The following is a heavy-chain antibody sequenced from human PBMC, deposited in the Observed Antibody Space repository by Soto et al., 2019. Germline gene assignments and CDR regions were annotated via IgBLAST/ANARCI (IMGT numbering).Heavy chain of an antibody. CDR3: ARDRDSEGGYDSDGYYYGMDV. CDR2: IIPIYGTA. Sequence: SVKVSCKASGYTFTSYGISWVRQAPGQGLEWMGWIIPIYGTANYAQKFQGRVTITADESTSTAYMELSSLRSEDTAVYYCARDRDSEGGYDSDGYYYGMDVWGQGTTVTVSS. V-gene: IGHV1-69*13. CDR1: GYTFTSYG. J-gene: IGHJ6*02. D-gene: IGHD5-12*01.